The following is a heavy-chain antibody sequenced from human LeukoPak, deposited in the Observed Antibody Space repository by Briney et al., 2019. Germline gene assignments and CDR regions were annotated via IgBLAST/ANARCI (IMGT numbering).Heavy chain of an antibody. CDR1: GFTFSNYW. CDR3: ARGGSGSYMTDY. V-gene: IGHV3-74*01. Sequence: GGSLRLSCAASGFTFSNYWVHWVRQAPGKGLVWVLRINFDGTRINYADSVKGRFTISRDNAKNTLYLEMNSLRVEDTAVYYCARGGSGSYMTDYWGQGTLLTVSS. D-gene: IGHD1-26*01. J-gene: IGHJ4*02. CDR2: INFDGTRI.